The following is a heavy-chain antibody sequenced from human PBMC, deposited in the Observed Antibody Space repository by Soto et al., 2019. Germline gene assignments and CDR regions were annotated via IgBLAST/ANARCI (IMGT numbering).Heavy chain of an antibody. Sequence: EVQLVESGGGLVQPGGSLRLSCATSGFTFSAYDMHWVRQATGKGLEWVAAIGTQHDTYYPDSVKGRFTISRENAKNSLYLQRNSLGAGDTVVYYCARQASYWHGGGGWFDPWGQGTLVTVSS. CDR1: GFTFSAYD. CDR2: IGTQHDT. J-gene: IGHJ5*02. V-gene: IGHV3-13*01. CDR3: ARQASYWHGGGGWFDP. D-gene: IGHD2-8*02.